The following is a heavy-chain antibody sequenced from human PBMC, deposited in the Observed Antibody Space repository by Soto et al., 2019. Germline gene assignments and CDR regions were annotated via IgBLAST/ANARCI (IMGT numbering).Heavy chain of an antibody. J-gene: IGHJ5*02. CDR3: ARDRGSAAAGINWFDP. Sequence: SETLSLTCTVSGGSITSGDYYWSWIRQHPGKGLEWIGYIYYSGSTYYNPSLKSRVTISVDTSKNQFSLKLSSVTAADTAVYYCARDRGSAAAGINWFDPWGQGTLVTVSS. V-gene: IGHV4-31*03. CDR1: GGSITSGDYY. CDR2: IYYSGST. D-gene: IGHD6-13*01.